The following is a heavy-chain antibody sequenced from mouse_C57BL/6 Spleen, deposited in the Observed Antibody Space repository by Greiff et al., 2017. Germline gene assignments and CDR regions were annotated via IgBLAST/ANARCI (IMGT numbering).Heavy chain of an antibody. D-gene: IGHD1-1*01. CDR3: TYYYGSSHY. CDR1: GFNIKDDY. J-gene: IGHJ2*01. V-gene: IGHV14-4*01. Sequence: VQLQQSGAELVRPGASVKLSCTASGFNIKDDYMHWVKQRPEQGLEWIGWIDPENGDTEYASKFQGKATITADTSSNTAYLQLSSLTSEDTAVXYCTYYYGSSHYWGQGTTLTVSS. CDR2: IDPENGDT.